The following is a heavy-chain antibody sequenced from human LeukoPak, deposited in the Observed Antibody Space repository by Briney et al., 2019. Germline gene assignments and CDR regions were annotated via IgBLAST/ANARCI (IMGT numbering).Heavy chain of an antibody. J-gene: IGHJ4*02. Sequence: GRSLRLSCAASGFTYSHYGMHWVRQAPGKGLEWVAVIWSDATEKYYGDAVKGRFTISRYNSRNTLYLQMNSLRAEDTAVYYCAKDAQRGFDYSNSLEYWGQGTLVTVSS. D-gene: IGHD4-11*01. CDR2: IWSDATEK. CDR1: GFTYSHYG. V-gene: IGHV3-33*06. CDR3: AKDAQRGFDYSNSLEY.